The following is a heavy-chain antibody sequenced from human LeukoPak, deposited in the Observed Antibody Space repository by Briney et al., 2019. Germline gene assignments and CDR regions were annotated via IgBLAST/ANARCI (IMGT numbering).Heavy chain of an antibody. D-gene: IGHD6-19*01. CDR2: ISYDGSNK. Sequence: GGSLRLSCAASGFTFSSYAMHWVRHAPGKGLEAVAVISYDGSNKYYADSVKGRFTISRDNSKNTLYLQMNSLRAEDTAVYYCARARIAVAGTHFDYWGQGTLVTVSS. CDR1: GFTFSSYA. V-gene: IGHV3-30-3*01. J-gene: IGHJ4*02. CDR3: ARARIAVAGTHFDY.